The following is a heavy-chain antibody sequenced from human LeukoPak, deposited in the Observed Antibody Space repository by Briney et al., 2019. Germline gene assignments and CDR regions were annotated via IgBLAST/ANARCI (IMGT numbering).Heavy chain of an antibody. Sequence: ASVKVSCKASGGTFSSYAISWVRQAPGQGLEWTGGIIPIFGTANYAQKFQGRVTITADKSTSTAYMELSSLRSEDTAVYYCARNPTMVRGVGYGMDVWGQGTTVTVSS. CDR1: GGTFSSYA. CDR2: IIPIFGTA. CDR3: ARNPTMVRGVGYGMDV. V-gene: IGHV1-69*06. D-gene: IGHD3-10*01. J-gene: IGHJ6*02.